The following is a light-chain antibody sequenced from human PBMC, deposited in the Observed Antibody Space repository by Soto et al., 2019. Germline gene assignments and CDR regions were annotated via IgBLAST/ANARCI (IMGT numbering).Light chain of an antibody. Sequence: TETPLSLPVTPGEPASVSCRSSQSISSYLNWYQQKPGKAPKLLIYAASSLQSGVPSRFSGSGSGTEFTLTINSLQPEDFATYYCQQLDSYPLTFGGGTKVDI. V-gene: IGKV1-9*01. CDR1: QSISSY. J-gene: IGKJ4*01. CDR3: QQLDSYPLT. CDR2: AAS.